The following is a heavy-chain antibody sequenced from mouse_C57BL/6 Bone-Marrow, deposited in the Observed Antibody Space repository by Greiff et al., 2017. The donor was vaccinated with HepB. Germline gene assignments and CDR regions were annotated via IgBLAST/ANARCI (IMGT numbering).Heavy chain of an antibody. CDR3: TKDDEGVGWFAY. Sequence: EVQLQQSGTVLARPGASVKMSCKTSGYTFTSYWMHWVKQRPGQGLEWIGAIYPGNSDTSYNQKFKGKAKLTAVTSASTAYMELSSLTNEDSAVYYGTKDDEGVGWFAYWGQGTLVTVSA. CDR2: IYPGNSDT. D-gene: IGHD1-1*02. CDR1: GYTFTSYW. J-gene: IGHJ3*01. V-gene: IGHV1-5*01.